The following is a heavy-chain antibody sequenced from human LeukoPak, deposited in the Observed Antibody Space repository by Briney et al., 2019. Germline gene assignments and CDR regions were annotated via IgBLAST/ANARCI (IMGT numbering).Heavy chain of an antibody. Sequence: PSETLSLTCTVSGGSISNSTYYWSWIRQPPGKGLEWIGYIYYTGSTNYNPSLKSRVTISVDTSKNQFSLKLSSATAADTAVYYCARLGGCSSISCYVHWFDPWGQGTLVTVSS. CDR1: GGSISNSTYY. CDR3: ARLGGCSSISCYVHWFDP. V-gene: IGHV4-61*01. J-gene: IGHJ5*02. CDR2: IYYTGST. D-gene: IGHD2-2*01.